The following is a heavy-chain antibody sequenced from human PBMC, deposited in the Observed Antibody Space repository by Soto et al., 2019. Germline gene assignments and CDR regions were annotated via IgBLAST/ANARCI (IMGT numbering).Heavy chain of an antibody. CDR3: ARDSGYSYGSFDY. CDR2: IYYSGST. J-gene: IGHJ4*02. V-gene: IGHV4-59*01. D-gene: IGHD5-18*01. Sequence: PSETLSLTCTVSGGSISSYYWSGIRQPPGKGLEWIGYIYYSGSTNYNPSLKGRVTISVDTSKNQFSLKLSSVTAADTAVYYCARDSGYSYGSFDYWGQGTLVTVSS. CDR1: GGSISSYY.